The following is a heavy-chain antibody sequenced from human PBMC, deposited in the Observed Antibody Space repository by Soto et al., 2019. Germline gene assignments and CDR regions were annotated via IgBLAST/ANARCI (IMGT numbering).Heavy chain of an antibody. CDR2: ISDSGATT. J-gene: IGHJ4*02. V-gene: IGHV3-23*01. D-gene: IGHD6-19*01. Sequence: GSLRLSCAASGFTFSAYAMNWVRQAPGKGLEWVSGISDSGATTYYADSVRGRFTISRDNSKNTLYLQMKSLRAEDSASYYCAKEDTSSGSLDYWGQGALVTVSS. CDR3: AKEDTSSGSLDY. CDR1: GFTFSAYA.